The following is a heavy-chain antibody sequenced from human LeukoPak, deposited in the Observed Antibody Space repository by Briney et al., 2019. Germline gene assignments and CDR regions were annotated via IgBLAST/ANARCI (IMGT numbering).Heavy chain of an antibody. D-gene: IGHD2-15*01. CDR2: IYPGDSDT. Sequence: GESLKISCKGSGYSFTSYWIGWVRQMLGKGLEWMGLIYPGDSDTRYSPSFQGQVTISADKSISTAYLQWSSLKASDTAMYYCATTYCSGGSCYPDYWYFNLWGRGTLVTVSS. CDR1: GYSFTSYW. CDR3: ATTYCSGGSCYPDYWYFNL. V-gene: IGHV5-51*01. J-gene: IGHJ2*01.